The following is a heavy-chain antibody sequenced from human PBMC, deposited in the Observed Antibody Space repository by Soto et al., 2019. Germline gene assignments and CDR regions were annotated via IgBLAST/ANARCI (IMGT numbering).Heavy chain of an antibody. J-gene: IGHJ6*02. CDR1: GGTFSSYA. D-gene: IGHD3-22*01. CDR3: ASPERITMIVGYYYYGMDV. V-gene: IGHV1-69*01. CDR2: IIPIFGTA. Sequence: QVQLVQSGAEVKKPGSAVKVSCKASGGTFSSYAISWVRQAPGQGLEWMGGIIPIFGTANYAQKFQGRVTITADESTSTAYMELSSLRSEDTAVYYCASPERITMIVGYYYYGMDVWGQGTTVTVSS.